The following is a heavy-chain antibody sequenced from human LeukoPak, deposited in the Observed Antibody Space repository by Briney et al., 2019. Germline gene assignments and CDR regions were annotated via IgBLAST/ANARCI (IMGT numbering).Heavy chain of an antibody. D-gene: IGHD6-19*01. CDR1: GFTFDDYA. V-gene: IGHV3-9*01. Sequence: GGSLRLSCAASGFTFDDYAMHWVRQAPGKGLEWVSGISWNSGSIGYADSVKGRFTISRDNAKNSLYLQMNSLRAEDTALYYCAKGNRIAVANPFDYWGQGTLVTVSS. J-gene: IGHJ4*02. CDR3: AKGNRIAVANPFDY. CDR2: ISWNSGSI.